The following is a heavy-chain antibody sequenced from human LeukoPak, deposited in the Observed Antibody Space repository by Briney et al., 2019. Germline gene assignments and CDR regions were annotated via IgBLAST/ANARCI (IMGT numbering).Heavy chain of an antibody. CDR3: ARGDYYGSGSHYYGMDV. J-gene: IGHJ6*02. V-gene: IGHV3-53*01. D-gene: IGHD3-10*01. Sequence: GGSLRLSCAASGFTVSSNYMSWVRQAPGKGLEWVSVIYSGGSTYYADSVKGRFTISRDNSKNTLYLQMNSLRAEDTAVYYCARGDYYGSGSHYYGMDVWGQGTTVTVSS. CDR2: IYSGGST. CDR1: GFTVSSNY.